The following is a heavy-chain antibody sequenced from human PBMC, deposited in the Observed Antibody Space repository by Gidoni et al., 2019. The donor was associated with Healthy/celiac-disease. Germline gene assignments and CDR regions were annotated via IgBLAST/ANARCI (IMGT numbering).Heavy chain of an antibody. D-gene: IGHD3-3*01. J-gene: IGHJ5*02. Sequence: QLQLQESGPGLVKPSETLTLTCTVSGRSISSSSYSWGWIRQPPGKGLEWIGSIYYSGSTYYNPSLKSRVTISVDTSKNQFSLKLSSVTAADTAVYYCARQVNTIFGVVIHNWFDPWGQGTLVTVSS. V-gene: IGHV4-39*01. CDR1: GRSISSSSYS. CDR3: ARQVNTIFGVVIHNWFDP. CDR2: IYYSGST.